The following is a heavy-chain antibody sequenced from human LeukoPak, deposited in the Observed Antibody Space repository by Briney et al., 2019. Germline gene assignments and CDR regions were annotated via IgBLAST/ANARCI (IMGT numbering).Heavy chain of an antibody. D-gene: IGHD6-19*01. CDR3: AKFLQWLVIDYFDY. J-gene: IGHJ4*02. CDR2: ISGSGGST. V-gene: IGHV3-23*01. CDR1: GFTFSSYA. Sequence: PGASLRLSCAASGFTFSSYAMSWVRQAPGKGLEWVSAISGSGGSTYYADSVKGRFTISRDSSKNTLYLQMNSLRAEDTAVYYCAKFLQWLVIDYFDYWGQGTLVTVSS.